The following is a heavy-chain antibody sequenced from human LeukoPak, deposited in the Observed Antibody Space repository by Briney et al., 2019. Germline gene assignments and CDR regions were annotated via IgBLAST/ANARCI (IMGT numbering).Heavy chain of an antibody. V-gene: IGHV4-4*07. J-gene: IGHJ2*01. CDR3: ARGTTVTTGYWYFDL. D-gene: IGHD4-17*01. Sequence: RPSETLSLTCPVSGVSISSYYWSWIRPPAGKGLEWIGRIYTSGSTNYNPSLKSRVTMSVDTSKNQFSLKLTSVTAADTAVYYCARGTTVTTGYWYFDLWGRGTLVTVSS. CDR1: GVSISSYY. CDR2: IYTSGST.